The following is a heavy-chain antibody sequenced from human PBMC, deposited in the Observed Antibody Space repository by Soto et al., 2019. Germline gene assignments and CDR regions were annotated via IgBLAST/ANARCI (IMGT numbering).Heavy chain of an antibody. CDR1: GFTFSSYA. CDR2: ISGSGGST. D-gene: IGHD3-22*01. Sequence: EVQLLESGGGLVQPGGSLRLSCAASGFTFSSYAMSWVRQAPGKGLEWVSAISGSGGSTYYADSVKGRFTISRDNSKNTLYLQMNSLRAEDTAVYYCAKDMYYYDSSGYYGGAFDIWGQGTMVTVSS. V-gene: IGHV3-23*01. CDR3: AKDMYYYDSSGYYGGAFDI. J-gene: IGHJ3*02.